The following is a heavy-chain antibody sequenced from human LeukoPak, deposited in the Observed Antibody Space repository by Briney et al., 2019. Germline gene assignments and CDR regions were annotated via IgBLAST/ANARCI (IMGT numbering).Heavy chain of an antibody. J-gene: IGHJ3*02. V-gene: IGHV4-31*03. Sequence: TLPLTCTVSAGSISSGGYYWSWIRQHPGKGLEWIGYIYNSGRTYYNPSLKSRGTISVDTSKNQFSLKLSSVTAADTAVYYCARRPPALGAFDIWGQGTMVSVSS. CDR2: IYNSGRT. CDR1: AGSISSGGYY. CDR3: ARRPPALGAFDI. D-gene: IGHD6-6*01.